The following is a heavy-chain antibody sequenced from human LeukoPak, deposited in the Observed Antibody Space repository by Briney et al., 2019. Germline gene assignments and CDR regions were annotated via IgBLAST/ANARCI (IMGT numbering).Heavy chain of an antibody. CDR3: AKDRGLLWFGESDAFDI. J-gene: IGHJ3*02. CDR1: GFTFSNYN. D-gene: IGHD3-10*01. V-gene: IGHV3-21*01. CDR2: ISDNSRSM. Sequence: PGGSLRLSCAASGFTFSNYNMNWVRQAPGKGLEWVSSISDNSRSMYYADSVKGRFTISRDNAKNSLFLQMNSLRAEDTAVYYCAKDRGLLWFGESDAFDIWGQGTMVTVSS.